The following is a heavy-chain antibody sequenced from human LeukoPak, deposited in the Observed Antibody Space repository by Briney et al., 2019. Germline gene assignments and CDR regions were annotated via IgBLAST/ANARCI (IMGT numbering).Heavy chain of an antibody. CDR1: GFIFSNYA. D-gene: IGHD2-15*01. CDR2: ISYHGKDQ. V-gene: IGHV3-30*04. CDR3: VRQDCSGGSCYLDS. J-gene: IGHJ4*02. Sequence: GGSLRLSCAASGFIFSNYAMHWVRQAPGKGLDWVAAISYHGKDQYYADSVKGRFTISRDYSKNTLDLQMNSLRTEDTAVYYCVRQDCSGGSCYLDSWGQGTLVTVSS.